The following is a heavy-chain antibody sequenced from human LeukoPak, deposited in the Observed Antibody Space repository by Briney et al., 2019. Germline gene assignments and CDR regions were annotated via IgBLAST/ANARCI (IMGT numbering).Heavy chain of an antibody. V-gene: IGHV1-18*01. CDR2: ISTNTGDT. CDR1: GYIFTDYG. CDR3: ARDVSRGYMDY. Sequence: ASVRVSCRASGYIFTDYGITWVRQAPGQGLEWMGWISTNTGDTVYAENVQGRVTLTTDTSTNTAYMDVTSLNSDDTALYFFARDVSRGYMDYWGQGTLVTVSS. J-gene: IGHJ4*02.